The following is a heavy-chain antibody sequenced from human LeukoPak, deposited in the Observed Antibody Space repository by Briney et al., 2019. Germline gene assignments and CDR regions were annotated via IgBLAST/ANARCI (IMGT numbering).Heavy chain of an antibody. CDR2: IIPIFGTA. CDR1: GGTFSSYA. CDR3: ARGLFSVELFDY. V-gene: IGHV1-69*01. Sequence: SVKVSCKASGGTFSSYAISWVRQAPGQGLGWMGGIIPIFGTANYAQKFQGRVTITADESTSTAYMELSSLRSEDTAVYYCARGLFSVELFDYWGQGTLVTVSS. J-gene: IGHJ4*02. D-gene: IGHD1-7*01.